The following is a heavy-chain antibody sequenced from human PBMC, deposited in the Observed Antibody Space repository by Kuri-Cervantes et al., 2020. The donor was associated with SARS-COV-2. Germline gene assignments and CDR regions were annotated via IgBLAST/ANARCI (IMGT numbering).Heavy chain of an antibody. CDR2: IYSGGST. D-gene: IGHD2-8*01. CDR3: AGGYATRPNYYYGMDV. V-gene: IGHV3-53*01. CDR1: GFTFSNAW. J-gene: IGHJ6*02. Sequence: GESLKISCAASGFTFSNAWMSWVRQAPGKGLEWVSVIYSGGSTYYADSVKGRFTISRDNSKNTLYLQMNSLRAEDTAVYYCAGGYATRPNYYYGMDVWGQGTTVTVSS.